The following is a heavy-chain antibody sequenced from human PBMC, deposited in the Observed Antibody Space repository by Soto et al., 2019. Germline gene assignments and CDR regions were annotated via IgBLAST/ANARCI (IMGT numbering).Heavy chain of an antibody. D-gene: IGHD3-10*01. CDR3: VKNSGWFNT. J-gene: IGHJ5*02. Sequence: EVQLVESGGGLIQPGGSLRLSCAVSGFTVSNNYMSWVRQAPGEGLEWVSTIDGSGGITYYADSVKGRFTISRDNSRNTVYLQMNSLRGDDTALYYCVKNSGWFNTWGQGALVTVSS. CDR2: IDGSGGIT. CDR1: GFTVSNNY. V-gene: IGHV3-53*01.